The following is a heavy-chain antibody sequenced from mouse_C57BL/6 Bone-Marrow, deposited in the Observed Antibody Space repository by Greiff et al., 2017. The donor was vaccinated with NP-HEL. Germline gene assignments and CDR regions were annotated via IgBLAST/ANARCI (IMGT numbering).Heavy chain of an antibody. CDR1: GFTFSDYG. J-gene: IGHJ3*01. CDR2: ISSGSSTI. V-gene: IGHV5-17*01. CDR3: ASLAAWFAY. Sequence: EVKLVESGGGLVKPGGSLKLSCAASGFTFSDYGMHWVRQAPEKGLEWVAYISSGSSTIYYADPVKGRFTISRDNAKNTLFLQMTSLRSEDTAMYYCASLAAWFAYWGQGTLVTVSA. D-gene: IGHD2-10*02.